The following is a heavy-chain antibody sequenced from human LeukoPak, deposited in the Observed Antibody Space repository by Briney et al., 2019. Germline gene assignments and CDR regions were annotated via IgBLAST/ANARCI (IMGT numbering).Heavy chain of an antibody. CDR3: ARDTSRGFQYYFDY. CDR1: GFTFSSYE. Sequence: GGSLRLSCAASGFTFSSYEMNWVRQAPGKGLEWVSYISNFGSTIYYADSVNGRSTISRDNAKNSLYLQMNSLRAEDTAVYYCARDTSRGFQYYFDYWGQGTLVTVSS. J-gene: IGHJ4*02. CDR2: ISNFGSTI. V-gene: IGHV3-48*03.